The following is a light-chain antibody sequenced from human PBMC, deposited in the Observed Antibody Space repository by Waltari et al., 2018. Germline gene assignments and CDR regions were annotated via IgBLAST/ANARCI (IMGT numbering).Light chain of an antibody. V-gene: IGLV2-11*01. CDR3: CSFATTYTLL. J-gene: IGLJ2*01. CDR2: DIA. Sequence: QSALTQPRSVSGSPGQSVTISCSGTSSDVANFKYVLWYQQYPGKAPKLIIYDIAMRPSGVPDRFSGSQSGNTASLTISGLQAEDEADYYCCSFATTYTLLFGGGTKLTVL. CDR1: SSDVANFKY.